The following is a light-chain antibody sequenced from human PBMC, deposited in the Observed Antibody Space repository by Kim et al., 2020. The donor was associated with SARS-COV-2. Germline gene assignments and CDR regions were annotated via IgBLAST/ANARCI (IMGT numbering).Light chain of an antibody. CDR2: SNN. J-gene: IGLJ1*01. CDR3: AAWDGSLNGYV. Sequence: GQSVTISCPGSSSNIGSRIVNWYQQRPGTAPKLLIYSNNQRPSGVPDRFSGSKSGTSGSLAISGLQSEDEADYYCAAWDGSLNGYVFGTGTKVTVL. CDR1: SSNIGSRI. V-gene: IGLV1-44*01.